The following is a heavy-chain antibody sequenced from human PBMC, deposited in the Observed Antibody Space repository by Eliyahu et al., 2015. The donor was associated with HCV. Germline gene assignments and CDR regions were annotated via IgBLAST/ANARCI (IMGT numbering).Heavy chain of an antibody. Sequence: QVQLQESGPGLVKPSGTLSLTCAVSGGSISSXYWWSWVRQPPGKGLEWIGEIYQSGSTNYNPSLKSRVTISVDKSKNQFSLKLNSVTAADTAVYYCASAGGCSGGSCFSSNWFDPWGQGTLVTVSS. D-gene: IGHD2-15*01. CDR2: IYQSGST. J-gene: IGHJ5*02. CDR1: GGSISSXYW. V-gene: IGHV4-4*02. CDR3: ASAGGCSGGSCFSSNWFDP.